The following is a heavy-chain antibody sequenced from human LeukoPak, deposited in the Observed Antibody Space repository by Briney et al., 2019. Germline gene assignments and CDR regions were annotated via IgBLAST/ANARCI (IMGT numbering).Heavy chain of an antibody. D-gene: IGHD6-13*01. J-gene: IGHJ6*02. CDR2: ISGDGGTT. CDR3: ARGGILYGMDV. CDR1: GFTFDDYA. V-gene: IGHV3-43*02. Sequence: PGGSLRLSCAASGFTFDDYAMHWVRQAPGKGLEWVSLISGDGGTTYYADSVKGRFTISRDNSKNTLYLQMNSLGAEDTAAYYCARGGILYGMDVWGQGTTVTVSS.